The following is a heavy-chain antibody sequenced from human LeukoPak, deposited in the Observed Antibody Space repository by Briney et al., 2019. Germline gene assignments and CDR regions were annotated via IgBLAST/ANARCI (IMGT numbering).Heavy chain of an antibody. J-gene: IGHJ6*03. V-gene: IGHV4-31*03. CDR1: GGSISSGGYD. Sequence: SETLSLTCTVSGGSISSGGYDWSWIRQHPGKGLEWIGYIYYSGSTYYNPSLKSRVTISVDTSKNQFSLKLSSVTAADTAVYYCARDSGSYYYYYYMDVWGKGTTVTVSS. CDR2: IYYSGST. D-gene: IGHD3-10*01. CDR3: ARDSGSYYYYYYMDV.